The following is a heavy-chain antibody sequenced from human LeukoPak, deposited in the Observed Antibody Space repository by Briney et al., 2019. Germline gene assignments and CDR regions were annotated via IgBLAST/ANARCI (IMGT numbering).Heavy chain of an antibody. V-gene: IGHV4-34*01. CDR3: ARGRGHGSGSYYNPRYWYFDL. D-gene: IGHD3-10*01. CDR2: IHHSGST. Sequence: SETLSLTCAVYGGSFSGYYWSWIRQPPGKGLEWIGEIHHSGSTNYNPSLKSRVTISVDTSKNQFSLKLSSVTAADTAVYYCARGRGHGSGSYYNPRYWYFDLWGRGTLVTVSS. J-gene: IGHJ2*01. CDR1: GGSFSGYY.